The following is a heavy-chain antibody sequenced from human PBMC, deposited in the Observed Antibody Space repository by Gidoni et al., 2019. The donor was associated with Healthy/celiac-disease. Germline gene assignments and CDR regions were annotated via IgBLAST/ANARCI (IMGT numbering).Heavy chain of an antibody. CDR2: INHSGST. CDR3: ARGDASVLVHFDY. J-gene: IGHJ4*01. D-gene: IGHD2-8*02. V-gene: IGHV4-34*01. Sequence: QVQLQQWGAGLLKPSETLSLTCAVYGGSFSGSYWSLIRQPPGKGLQWIGEINHSGSTNYNPSLKSRVTISVDTSKNQFSLKLSSVTAADPAVYYCARGDASVLVHFDYWGHGTLVTVSS. CDR1: GGSFSGSY.